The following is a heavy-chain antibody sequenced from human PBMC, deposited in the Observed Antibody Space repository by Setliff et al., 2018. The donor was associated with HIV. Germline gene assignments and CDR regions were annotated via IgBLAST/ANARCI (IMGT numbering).Heavy chain of an antibody. J-gene: IGHJ3*02. CDR2: ISGSGDNT. Sequence: GGSLRLSCAASGFTFSSFAMTWVRQAPGKGLEWVSSISGSGDNTVYAGSVKGRFIISRDNSKSTLYLQMNSLRAEDAALYYCAREQNHYNFWSGHNYDAFDIWGRGTMVTVSS. D-gene: IGHD3-3*01. CDR3: AREQNHYNFWSGHNYDAFDI. V-gene: IGHV3-23*01. CDR1: GFTFSSFA.